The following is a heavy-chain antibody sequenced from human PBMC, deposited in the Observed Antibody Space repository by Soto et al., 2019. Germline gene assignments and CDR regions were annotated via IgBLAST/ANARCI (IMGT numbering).Heavy chain of an antibody. V-gene: IGHV3-30-3*01. CDR2: ISYDGSNK. J-gene: IGHJ4*02. CDR1: GFTFSSYA. Sequence: QVQLVESGGGVVQPGRSLRLSCAASGFTFSSYAMHWVRQAPGKGLEWVAVISYDGSNKYYADSVKGRFTISRDNSTNTPYLQMTSLRAEDTAVYYCASAPTTVVTPYYFAYWGQGTLVTVSS. D-gene: IGHD4-17*01. CDR3: ASAPTTVVTPYYFAY.